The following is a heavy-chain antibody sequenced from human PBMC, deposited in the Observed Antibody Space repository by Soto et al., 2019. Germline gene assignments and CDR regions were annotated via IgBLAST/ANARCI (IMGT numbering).Heavy chain of an antibody. V-gene: IGHV3-30*18. CDR3: ANDWVGGSNKYYFEY. CDR2: ISHHGLKE. CDR1: GFTFRDYG. Sequence: QVQLVESGGGVVRPGRSLRLSCVASGFTFRDYGMHWVRQAPGKGLEWVAGISHHGLKEHYADSVKGRFTISRDNSKKTVFMQLNSLRGDDTAVYYCANDWVGGSNKYYFEYWGQGTLVTVSS. J-gene: IGHJ4*02. D-gene: IGHD1-26*01.